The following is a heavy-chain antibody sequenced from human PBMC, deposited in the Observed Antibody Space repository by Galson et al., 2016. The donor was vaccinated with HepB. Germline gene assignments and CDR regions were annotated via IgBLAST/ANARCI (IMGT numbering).Heavy chain of an antibody. Sequence: SLRLSCAASGFTFNNYGMTWVRQAPGKGLEVVSSISRSGDSTDYADSVKDRFTISRDNSKNTLSLQMNSLRAEDTAVYYCVQGSTAPAVWGKGTTVTVSS. CDR3: VQGSTAPAV. CDR2: ISRSGDST. V-gene: IGHV3-23*01. J-gene: IGHJ6*04. D-gene: IGHD1-26*01. CDR1: GFTFNNYG.